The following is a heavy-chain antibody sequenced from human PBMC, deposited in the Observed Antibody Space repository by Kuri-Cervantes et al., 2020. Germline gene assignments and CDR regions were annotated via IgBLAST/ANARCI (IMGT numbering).Heavy chain of an antibody. CDR3: AREGLGGDIVVVPAAWEGAFDI. D-gene: IGHD2-2*01. CDR1: GFTFSSYA. Sequence: GGSLRLSCAASGFTFSSYAMSWVRQAPGKGLEWVSAISSISSCIYYADSVKGRFTISRDNAKNSLYLQMNSLRAEDTAVYYCAREGLGGDIVVVPAAWEGAFDIWGRGTM. CDR2: ISSISSCI. V-gene: IGHV3-21*04. J-gene: IGHJ3*02.